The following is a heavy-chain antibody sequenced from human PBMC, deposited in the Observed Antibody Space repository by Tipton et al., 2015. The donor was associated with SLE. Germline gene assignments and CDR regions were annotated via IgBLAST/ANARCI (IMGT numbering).Heavy chain of an antibody. V-gene: IGHV4-59*01. CDR2: IYYSGST. CDR3: ARSGKARIAGAGPGLDI. D-gene: IGHD6-19*01. Sequence: TLSLTCTVSGGSISSYYWSWIRQPPGKGLEWIGYIYYSGSTNYNPSLKGRITISVDTSKNQFSLKLSSVTAADAAVYYCARSGKARIAGAGPGLDIRDQGTMVTVSS. J-gene: IGHJ3*02. CDR1: GGSISSYY.